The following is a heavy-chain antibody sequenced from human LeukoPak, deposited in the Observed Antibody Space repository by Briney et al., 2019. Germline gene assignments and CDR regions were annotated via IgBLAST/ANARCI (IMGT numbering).Heavy chain of an antibody. D-gene: IGHD4-17*01. J-gene: IGHJ4*02. CDR3: ARDGGHDYGDYCFDY. CDR1: GFTFSSYS. Sequence: GGSLRLSCAASGFTFSSYSMNWVRQAPGKGLEWVSYISSSSSTIYYADSVKGRFTISRDNAKNSLYLQMNSLRAEDTAVYYCARDGGHDYGDYCFDYWGQGTLVTVSS. CDR2: ISSSSSTI. V-gene: IGHV3-48*01.